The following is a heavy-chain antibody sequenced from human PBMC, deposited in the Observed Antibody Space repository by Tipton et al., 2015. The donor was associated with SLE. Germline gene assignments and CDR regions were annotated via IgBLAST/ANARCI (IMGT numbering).Heavy chain of an antibody. J-gene: IGHJ6*03. CDR3: ARDQSNDSYYYYYMDV. D-gene: IGHD1-1*01. CDR2: INHSGST. Sequence: TLSLTCSVYGGSFSDYYWTWIRQPPGKGLEWIGAINHSGSTSYNPSLQSRVTTSIDTSKSQFSLKLTSVTAADTAMYYCARDQSNDSYYYYYMDVWGKGTTVTVSS. CDR1: GGSFSDYY. V-gene: IGHV4-34*01.